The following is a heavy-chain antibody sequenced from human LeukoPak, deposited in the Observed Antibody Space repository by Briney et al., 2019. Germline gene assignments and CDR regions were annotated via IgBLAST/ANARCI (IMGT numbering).Heavy chain of an antibody. Sequence: GASVKVSCKASGYTFTGYYMHWVRQAPGQGLEWMGWINPNSGGTNYAQKFQGRVTMTRNTSIRTAYMELSSLRSEDTAVYYCARATSRGFGELLSWGQGTLVTVSS. CDR3: ARATSRGFGELLS. V-gene: IGHV1-2*02. CDR1: GYTFTGYY. CDR2: INPNSGGT. J-gene: IGHJ5*02. D-gene: IGHD3-10*01.